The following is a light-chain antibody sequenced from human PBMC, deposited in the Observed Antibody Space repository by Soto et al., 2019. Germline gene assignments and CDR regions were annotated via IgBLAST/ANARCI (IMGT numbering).Light chain of an antibody. CDR2: QDS. V-gene: IGLV3-1*01. CDR1: KLGDKY. CDR3: QAWDSSTGDVV. Sequence: SYELTQPPSVSVSPGQTASITCSGDKLGDKYACWYRQKPGQSPVLVIYQDSKRPSGIPERFSGSNSGNTATLTISGTQAMDEADYYCQAWDSSTGDVVFGGGTKVTVL. J-gene: IGLJ2*01.